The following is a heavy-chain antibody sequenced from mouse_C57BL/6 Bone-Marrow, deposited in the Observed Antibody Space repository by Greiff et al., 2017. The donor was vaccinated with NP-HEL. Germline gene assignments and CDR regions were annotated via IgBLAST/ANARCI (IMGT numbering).Heavy chain of an antibody. D-gene: IGHD3-2*02. CDR2: IYPGSGST. CDR1: GYTFTSYW. CDR3: ARYSSAWFAY. Sequence: QVQLQQPGAELVKPGASVKLSCKASGYTFTSYWMHWVKQRPGQGLEWIGDIYPGSGSTNYNEKFKSKATLTVDTSSSTAYMQLSSLTSEDSAVYYCARYSSAWFAYWGQGTLVTVSA. J-gene: IGHJ3*01. V-gene: IGHV1-55*01.